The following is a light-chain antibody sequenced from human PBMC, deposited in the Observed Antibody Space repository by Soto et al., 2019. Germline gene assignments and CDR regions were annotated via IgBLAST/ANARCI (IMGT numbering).Light chain of an antibody. J-gene: IGKJ2*01. CDR3: RQYSHWYT. CDR1: QSVSTN. V-gene: IGKV3-15*01. Sequence: EIVMTQSPATLSVSPGERATLSCRASQSVSTNLAWYQQKPGQAPRLLIYGASTRATGIADRFSGSRSGTDLPRTISRLQSDEIAVCSCRQYSHWYTCGQGTKLEIK. CDR2: GAS.